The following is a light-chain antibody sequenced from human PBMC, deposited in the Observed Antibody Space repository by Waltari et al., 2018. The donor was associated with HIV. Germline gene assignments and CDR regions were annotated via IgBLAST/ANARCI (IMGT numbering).Light chain of an antibody. V-gene: IGLV3-1*01. J-gene: IGLJ2*01. CDR1: HLVERA. CDR3: QAWDTGSTVV. CDR2: QDN. Sequence: SYVLTPPPSVSVSPGQTVTISCSGAHLVERAVSWYQQRPGQSPVLVIYQDNKRPSGIPERFSGSNSGNTATLTIGGAQAMDEADFYCQAWDTGSTVVFGGGTKLTVL.